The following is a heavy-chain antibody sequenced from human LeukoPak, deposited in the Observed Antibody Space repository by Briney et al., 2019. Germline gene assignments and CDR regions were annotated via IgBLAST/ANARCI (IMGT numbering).Heavy chain of an antibody. CDR1: GFTFSSYG. J-gene: IGHJ4*02. CDR3: AKGIAGKGDYFDY. CDR2: ISYDGSNK. V-gene: IGHV3-30*18. D-gene: IGHD2-21*01. Sequence: GGSLRLSCAASGFTFSSYGMHWVRQAPGKGLEWVAVISYDGSNKYYADSVKGRFTISRDNAKNSLYLQMNSLRAEDTAVYYCAKGIAGKGDYFDYWGQGTLVTVSS.